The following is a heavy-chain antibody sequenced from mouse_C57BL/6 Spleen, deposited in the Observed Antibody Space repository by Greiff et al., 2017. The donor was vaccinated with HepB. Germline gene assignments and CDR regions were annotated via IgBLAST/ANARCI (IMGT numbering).Heavy chain of an antibody. J-gene: IGHJ1*03. CDR2: ISSGGSYT. CDR3: ARPGTTVVANYWYFDV. CDR1: GFTFSSYG. Sequence: EVQLVESGGDLVKPGGSLKLSCAASGFTFSSYGMSWVRQTPDKRLEWVATISSGGSYTYYPDSVKGRFTISSDNAKNTLYLQMRSLKSEYTAMYYCARPGTTVVANYWYFDVWGTGTTVTVSS. V-gene: IGHV5-6*01. D-gene: IGHD1-1*01.